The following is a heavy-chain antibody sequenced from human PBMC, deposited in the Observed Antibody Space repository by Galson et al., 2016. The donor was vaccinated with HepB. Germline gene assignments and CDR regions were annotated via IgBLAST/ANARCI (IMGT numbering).Heavy chain of an antibody. CDR2: ITNTGGST. J-gene: IGHJ4*02. D-gene: IGHD3-3*01. CDR3: AKAGRVGYYTGGDFYY. Sequence: SLRLSCAASGVTFSSYAMNWIRQAPGKGLEWVSTITNTGGSTYYADSVKGRFTISRDNSKNTVYLQMNSLRAEDTAVYYCAKAGRVGYYTGGDFYYRGQGTLVTVFS. CDR1: GVTFSSYA. V-gene: IGHV3-23*01.